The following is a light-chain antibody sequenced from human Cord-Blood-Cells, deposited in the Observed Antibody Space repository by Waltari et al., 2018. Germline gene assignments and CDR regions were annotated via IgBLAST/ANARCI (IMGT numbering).Light chain of an antibody. CDR1: SSDVGGYHY. Sequence: QSALTEPRPVSVSPGQSVTISCTGTSSDVGGYHYGSCHQQHPGKAPKLMIYDVSNRPSGVPDRFSGSKSGNTASLTISGLQAEDEADYYCCSYAGSYTFHWVFGGGTKLTVL. CDR2: DVS. J-gene: IGLJ3*02. V-gene: IGLV2-11*01. CDR3: CSYAGSYTFHWV.